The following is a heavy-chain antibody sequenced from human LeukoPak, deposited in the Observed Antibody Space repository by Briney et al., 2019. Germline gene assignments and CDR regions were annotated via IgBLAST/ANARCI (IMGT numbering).Heavy chain of an antibody. CDR3: AKMEGQRLYDYCMDV. J-gene: IGHJ6*03. D-gene: IGHD3-3*01. CDR2: ISGSGYYT. V-gene: IGHV3-23*01. Sequence: GGSLRLSCAASGFAFSNYDMSWVRQAPGKGLEWVSAISGSGYYTYYPDSVKGRFTIPSDNSKNTLYLHMNSLRADDTAVYYCAKMEGQRLYDYCMDVWGRGTTVTVSS. CDR1: GFAFSNYD.